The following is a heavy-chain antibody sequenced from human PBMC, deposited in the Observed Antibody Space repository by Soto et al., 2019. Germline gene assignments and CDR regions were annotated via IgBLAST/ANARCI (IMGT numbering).Heavy chain of an antibody. CDR2: IWYDGSKK. V-gene: IGHV3-33*08. D-gene: IGHD3-16*01. CDR3: ARDTWGLDY. Sequence: LRLSCAASGFTFSSFGMHWVRQAPGKGLEWVAVIWYDGSKKYYGDSVKGRFTISRDESKSTVYLHMNSLRAEDTAVYYCARDTWGLDYWGQGTQVTVSS. J-gene: IGHJ4*02. CDR1: GFTFSSFG.